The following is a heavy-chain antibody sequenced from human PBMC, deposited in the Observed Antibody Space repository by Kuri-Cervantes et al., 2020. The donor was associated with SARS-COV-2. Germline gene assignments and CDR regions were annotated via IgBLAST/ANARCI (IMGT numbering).Heavy chain of an antibody. CDR2: IYSSGST. V-gene: IGHV4-59*08. CDR1: GGSVSSYY. Sequence: SETLSLTCTVSGGSVSSYYWSWIRQPPGKGLEWIGYIYSSGSTNYSPSLRSRVSMSLDTSKNQFSLNLNSVTAADTAVYYCAKHDYGDYGTFDYWGQGTLVTVSS. CDR3: AKHDYGDYGTFDY. D-gene: IGHD4-17*01. J-gene: IGHJ4*02.